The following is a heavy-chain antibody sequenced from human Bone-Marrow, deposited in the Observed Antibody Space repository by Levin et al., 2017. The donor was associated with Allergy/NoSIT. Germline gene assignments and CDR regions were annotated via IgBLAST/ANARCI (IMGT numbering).Heavy chain of an antibody. CDR2: ISGSGDST. CDR3: AKDRDFYGSGSLGY. J-gene: IGHJ4*02. Sequence: GGSLRLSCAASGFTFSNYAMSWDLQSPVKGLEWVSGISGSGDSTYDGDSVKGRFTISRDNSKNTLYLQMNSLRAEDTAVYYCAKDRDFYGSGSLGYWGQGTLVTVSS. V-gene: IGHV3-23*01. D-gene: IGHD3-10*01. CDR1: GFTFSNYA.